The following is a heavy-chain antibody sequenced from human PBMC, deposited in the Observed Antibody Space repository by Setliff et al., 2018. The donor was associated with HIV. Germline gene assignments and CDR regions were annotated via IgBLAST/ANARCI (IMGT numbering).Heavy chain of an antibody. CDR2: IHYSGST. CDR1: GGSISGSNYV. Sequence: SETLSLTCTAYGGSISGSNYVWGWIRQTPRKGLEWIATIHYSGSTYHNPSLESRVTMPMDTPKKQFSLKLSSVTAADTAVYYCARLDYSNYYSYYIDVWGEGTMVTVSS. V-gene: IGHV4-39*01. CDR3: ARLDYSNYYSYYIDV. J-gene: IGHJ6*03. D-gene: IGHD4-4*01.